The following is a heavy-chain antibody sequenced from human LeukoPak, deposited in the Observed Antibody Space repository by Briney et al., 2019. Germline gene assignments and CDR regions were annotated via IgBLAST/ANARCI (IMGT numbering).Heavy chain of an antibody. J-gene: IGHJ6*02. CDR1: GYIFTGYY. V-gene: IGHV1-2*02. CDR2: INPNSGGT. Sequence: GASVKVSCTASGYIFTGYYIHWVRQAPGQGLEWMGWINPNSGGTNYAQKFQGRITMTRDTSISTAYMELSRLTSDDTAVYYCARVAARDYYYGMDVWGQGTTVTASS. CDR3: ARVAARDYYYGMDV. D-gene: IGHD2-15*01.